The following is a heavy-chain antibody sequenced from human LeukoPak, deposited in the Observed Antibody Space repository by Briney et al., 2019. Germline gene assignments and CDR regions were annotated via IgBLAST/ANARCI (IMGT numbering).Heavy chain of an antibody. CDR3: ARRDSSGWYDLDY. CDR1: GGSISSGGYY. V-gene: IGHV4-31*03. J-gene: IGHJ4*02. D-gene: IGHD6-19*01. CDR2: IYYSGST. Sequence: SQTLSLTCTVSGGSISSGGYYWSWIRQHPGKGLEWIGYIYYSGSTYYNPSLKSRVTISVDTSKNQFSLKLSTVTAADTAVYYCARRDSSGWYDLDYWGQGTLVTVSS.